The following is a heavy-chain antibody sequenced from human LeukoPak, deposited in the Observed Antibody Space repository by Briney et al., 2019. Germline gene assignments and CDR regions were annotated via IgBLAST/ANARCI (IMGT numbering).Heavy chain of an antibody. V-gene: IGHV3-48*03. D-gene: IGHD3-10*02. Sequence: GGSLRLSCVASGFDVSSNYMNWVRQAPGKGPEWVSYISSSGSTIYYADSVKGRFTISRDNAKNSLYLQMNSLRAEDTAVYYCAELGITMIGGVWGKGTTVTISS. CDR2: ISSSGSTI. J-gene: IGHJ6*04. CDR3: AELGITMIGGV. CDR1: GFDVSSNY.